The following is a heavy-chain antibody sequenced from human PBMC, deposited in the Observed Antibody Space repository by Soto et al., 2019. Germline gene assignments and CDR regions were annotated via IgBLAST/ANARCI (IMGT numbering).Heavy chain of an antibody. CDR3: AGVAGGA. Sequence: QLQLQESGPGLVKPSWTLSLTCAVSGCSISSSNWSRWVRQPPGEGLEWIGEIYHSAKNNYNPSLMSGVTITVDTHKNQFSLRLSSVTAADTAVYYCAGVAGGAWGQGTLVTVSS. V-gene: IGHV4-4*02. D-gene: IGHD3-10*01. J-gene: IGHJ5*02. CDR1: GCSISSSNW. CDR2: IYHSAKN.